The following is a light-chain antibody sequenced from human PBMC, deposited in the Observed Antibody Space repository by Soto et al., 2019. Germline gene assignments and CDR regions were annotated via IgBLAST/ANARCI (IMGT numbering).Light chain of an antibody. J-gene: IGKJ3*01. V-gene: IGKV1-5*01. CDR2: DAS. CDR1: QSISSW. Sequence: IQMTQSPSTLSASVGDRVTITCRASQSISSWLAWYQQKPGKAPKLLIYDASSLESGVPSRFSGSGSGTEFTLTISSLQPDDFATYYCQQYNSLITFGPGTKVDIK. CDR3: QQYNSLIT.